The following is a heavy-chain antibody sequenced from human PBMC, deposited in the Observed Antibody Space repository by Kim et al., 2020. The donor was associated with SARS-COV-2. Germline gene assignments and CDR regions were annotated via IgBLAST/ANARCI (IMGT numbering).Heavy chain of an antibody. CDR3: AKVTTITAPFYDY. V-gene: IGHV3-23*01. Sequence: FAESVQGRFNISRDNSKNAMNLEMNSLRAEDTALYYCAKVTTITAPFYDYWGQGTLVTVSS. D-gene: IGHD4-4*01. J-gene: IGHJ4*02.